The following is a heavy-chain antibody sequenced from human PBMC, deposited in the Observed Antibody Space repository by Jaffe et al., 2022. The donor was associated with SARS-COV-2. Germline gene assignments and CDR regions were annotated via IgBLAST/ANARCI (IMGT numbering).Heavy chain of an antibody. V-gene: IGHV3-23*01. D-gene: IGHD3-10*01. Sequence: EVHLLESGGGLVQPGGSLRLSCAASGISVRDFAMSWVRQAPGKGLEYVSSISSSSTKTHYADSVKGRFTISRDDGKDTLYLQMSGLRAEDTARYYCAKSGANALMWFGDHWGQGALVTVSS. J-gene: IGHJ4*02. CDR1: GISVRDFA. CDR2: ISSSSTKT. CDR3: AKSGANALMWFGDH.